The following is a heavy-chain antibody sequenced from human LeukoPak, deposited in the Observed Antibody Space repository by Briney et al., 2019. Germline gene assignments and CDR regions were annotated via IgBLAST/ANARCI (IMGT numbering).Heavy chain of an antibody. CDR1: GFTFSGYW. V-gene: IGHV3-74*01. CDR3: ARRGSGTFHI. D-gene: IGHD3-10*01. CDR2: INSDGGDT. Sequence: GGSLRLSCAASGFTFSGYWMHWVRQAPAKGLIWVSRINSDGGDTTYADSVRGRFTISRDNAKNTLYLQMNSLRADDTAVYYCARRGSGTFHIWGQGTMVTVSS. J-gene: IGHJ3*02.